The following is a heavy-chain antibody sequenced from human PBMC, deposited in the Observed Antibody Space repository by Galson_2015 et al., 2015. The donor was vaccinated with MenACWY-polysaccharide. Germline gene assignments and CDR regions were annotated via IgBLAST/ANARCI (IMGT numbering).Heavy chain of an antibody. D-gene: IGHD2-21*02. CDR1: GFTFSNAW. CDR3: TTKAYCGGDCYLYYYYGMDV. CDR2: IKSKTDGGTT. J-gene: IGHJ6*02. V-gene: IGHV3-15*01. Sequence: SLRLSCAASGFTFSNAWMSWVRQAPGKGLEWVGRIKSKTDGGTTDYAAPVKGRFTISRDDSKNTLYLQMNSLKTEDTAVYYCTTKAYCGGDCYLYYYYGMDVWGQGTTVTVSS.